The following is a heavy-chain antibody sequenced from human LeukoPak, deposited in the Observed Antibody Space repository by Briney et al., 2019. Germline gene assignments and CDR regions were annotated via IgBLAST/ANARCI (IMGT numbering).Heavy chain of an antibody. Sequence: AGGSLRLSCAASGFTFSSSWMHWVRQAPGKGLVWVSRINTDGSTTSYTDSVKGRFTISRDNAKNTLYLQMNSMRAEDTAVYYCARDGSSWSNWLDPWGQGTLVTVSS. CDR3: ARDGSSWSNWLDP. CDR2: INTDGSTT. J-gene: IGHJ5*02. V-gene: IGHV3-74*01. D-gene: IGHD6-13*01. CDR1: GFTFSSSW.